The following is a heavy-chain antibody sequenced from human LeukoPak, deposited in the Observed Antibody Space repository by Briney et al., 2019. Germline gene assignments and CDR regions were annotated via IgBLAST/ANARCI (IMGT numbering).Heavy chain of an antibody. CDR2: IYPGDSDT. CDR3: ARARVDYYDSSGYEALDY. J-gene: IGHJ4*02. D-gene: IGHD3-22*01. Sequence: GESLKISCKGSGYSFTSYWIGWVRQMPGKGLEWMGIIYPGDSDTRYSPSFQGQVTISADKSISTAYLQWSSLKASDTTMYYCARARVDYYDSSGYEALDYWGQGTLVTVSS. CDR1: GYSFTSYW. V-gene: IGHV5-51*01.